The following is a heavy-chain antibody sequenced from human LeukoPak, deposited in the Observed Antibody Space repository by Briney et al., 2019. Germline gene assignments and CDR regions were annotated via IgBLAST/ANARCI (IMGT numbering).Heavy chain of an antibody. CDR3: ARDAVDTANAV. CDR1: GFTFSSSW. Sequence: GGSLRLSCAVSGFTFSSSWMHWVRQAPGKGLVWVSHINSDGSITSYADSVKGRFTISRDNAKNTLYLQMNSLRAEDTAVYYCARDAVDTANAVWGQGTTVTVSS. J-gene: IGHJ6*02. D-gene: IGHD5-18*01. V-gene: IGHV3-74*01. CDR2: INSDGSIT.